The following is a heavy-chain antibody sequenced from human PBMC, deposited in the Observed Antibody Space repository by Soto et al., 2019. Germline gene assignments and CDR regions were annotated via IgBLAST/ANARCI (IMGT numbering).Heavy chain of an antibody. CDR3: AKAGLNIVLMVYLDY. D-gene: IGHD2-8*01. J-gene: IGHJ4*02. CDR1: GFTFNNYA. V-gene: IGHV3-30-3*01. Sequence: GGSLRLSCAASGFTFNNYAMHLVRQAPGKGLEWVAVISYGGSTYYADSVKGRFTISRDNSKNTLYLQMNSLRAEDTAVYYCAKAGLNIVLMVYLDYWGQGTLVTVSS. CDR2: ISYGGST.